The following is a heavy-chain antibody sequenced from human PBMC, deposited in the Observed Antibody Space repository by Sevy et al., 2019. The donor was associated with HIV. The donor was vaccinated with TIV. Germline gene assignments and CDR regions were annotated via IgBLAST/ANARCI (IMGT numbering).Heavy chain of an antibody. CDR3: ASYGGTGDY. CDR2: ISSSSSTI. Sequence: GGYLRLSCAASGFTFSSYSMNWVRQAPGKGLEWVSYISSSSSTIYYADSVKGRFTISRDNAKNSLYLQMNSLRAEDTAVYYCASYGGTGDYWGQGTLVTVSS. V-gene: IGHV3-48*01. D-gene: IGHD1-1*01. J-gene: IGHJ4*02. CDR1: GFTFSSYS.